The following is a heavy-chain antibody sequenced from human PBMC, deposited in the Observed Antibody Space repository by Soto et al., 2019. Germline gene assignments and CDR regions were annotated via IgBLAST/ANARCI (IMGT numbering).Heavy chain of an antibody. Sequence: SVKVSCKASGYTFTYRYLHWVRQAPGQALEWMGWITPFNGNTNYAQKFQDRVTITRDRSMSTAYMELSSLRSEDTAMYYCARSSSGWPPDYWGQGTLVTVSS. J-gene: IGHJ4*02. CDR2: ITPFNGNT. CDR3: ARSSSGWPPDY. D-gene: IGHD6-19*01. V-gene: IGHV1-45*02. CDR1: GYTFTYRY.